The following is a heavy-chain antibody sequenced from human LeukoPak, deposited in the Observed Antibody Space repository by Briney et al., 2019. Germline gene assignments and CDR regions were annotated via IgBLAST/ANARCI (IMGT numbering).Heavy chain of an antibody. CDR3: AKGRSGYDSSDY. J-gene: IGHJ4*02. V-gene: IGHV3-23*01. CDR2: ISGSGGRT. D-gene: IGHD5-12*01. CDR1: GFTFSSYG. Sequence: GGSLRLSCAASGFTFSSYGMNWVRQAPGKGLEWVSAISGSGGRTYYADSVKGRFTISRDNSKNTLCLQMNSLRAEDTAVYYCAKGRSGYDSSDYWGQGTLVTVSS.